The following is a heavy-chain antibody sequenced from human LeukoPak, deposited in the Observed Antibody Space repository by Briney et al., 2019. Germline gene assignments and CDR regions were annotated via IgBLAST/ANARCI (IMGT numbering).Heavy chain of an antibody. V-gene: IGHV1-18*01. Sequence: ASVKVSCKASGYTFTSYGISWVRQAPGQGLEWMGWISAYNGNTNYAQKLQGRVTMTTDTSTSTAYMELRSLRSDDTAAYYCARDPGPGGASSYYYYYGMDVWGQGTTVTVSS. CDR1: GYTFTSYG. D-gene: IGHD6-13*01. J-gene: IGHJ6*02. CDR2: ISAYNGNT. CDR3: ARDPGPGGASSYYYYYGMDV.